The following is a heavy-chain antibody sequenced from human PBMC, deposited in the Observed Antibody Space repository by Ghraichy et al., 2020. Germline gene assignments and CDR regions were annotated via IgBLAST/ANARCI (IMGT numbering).Heavy chain of an antibody. V-gene: IGHV3-21*01. CDR2: ISSSSSYI. J-gene: IGHJ4*02. D-gene: IGHD3-16*02. CDR3: ARDMGDYVWGSYRQTEY. Sequence: GGSLRLSCAASGFTFSSYSMNWVRQAPGKGLEWVSFISSSSSYIYYADSVKGRFTISRDNAKNSLYLQMNSLRAEDTAVYYCARDMGDYVWGSYRQTEYWGQGTLVTVSS. CDR1: GFTFSSYS.